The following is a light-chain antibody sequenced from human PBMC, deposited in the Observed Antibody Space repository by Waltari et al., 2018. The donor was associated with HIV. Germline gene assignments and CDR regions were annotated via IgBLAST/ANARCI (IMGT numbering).Light chain of an antibody. Sequence: EILMTQSPDTLSVSPGETATLSCRASQGVNINLAWYQQKPGQAPRLLIYTASTRATGIPARFSGSGSGTEFTLTITSLQSEDCTIYYCQQYNNWPYTFGQGTKLEI. CDR1: QGVNIN. V-gene: IGKV3-15*01. CDR2: TAS. J-gene: IGKJ2*01. CDR3: QQYNNWPYT.